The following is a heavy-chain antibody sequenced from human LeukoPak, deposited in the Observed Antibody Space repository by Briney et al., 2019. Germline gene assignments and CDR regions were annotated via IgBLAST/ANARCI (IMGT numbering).Heavy chain of an antibody. CDR1: GYTFTDSY. D-gene: IGHD3-10*01. Sequence: ASVKVSCKASGYTFTDSYMHWVRQAPGQGLEWMGWINLKTGGTNYAQRFQGRVTMTRDTSIRTAYMELNSLRSDDTAVYYCARDGRLTIFVRGIITEGSPPKNWGQGTLVTVSS. J-gene: IGHJ4*02. CDR3: ARDGRLTIFVRGIITEGSPPKN. V-gene: IGHV1-2*02. CDR2: INLKTGGT.